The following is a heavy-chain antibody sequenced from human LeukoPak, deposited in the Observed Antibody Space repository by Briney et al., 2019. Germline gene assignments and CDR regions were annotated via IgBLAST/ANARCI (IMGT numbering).Heavy chain of an antibody. Sequence: SETLSLTCAVYGGSFSVYYWSWIRQPPGKGLELIGEINHSGSTNYNPSLKSRVTISVDTSKNQFSLKLSSETAADTAVYYCARLKGYWGQGTLVTVSS. J-gene: IGHJ4*02. CDR3: ARLKGY. CDR1: GGSFSVYY. V-gene: IGHV4-34*01. CDR2: INHSGST.